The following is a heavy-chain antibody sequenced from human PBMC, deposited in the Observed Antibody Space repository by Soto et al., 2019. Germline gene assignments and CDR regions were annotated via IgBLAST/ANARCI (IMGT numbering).Heavy chain of an antibody. CDR2: MSGDGRT. Sequence: AGGSLRLSCVGSGFTFSDSVMAWVRQAPGKGLEWLSVMSGDGRTRYALSVTGRFTISRDNSRRTLHLQMDSLRAEDAAVYFCVRRAITATTNWGAFDVWGQGTVVTVS. CDR1: GFTFSDSV. V-gene: IGHV3-23*01. J-gene: IGHJ3*01. CDR3: VRRAITATTNWGAFDV. D-gene: IGHD1-20*01.